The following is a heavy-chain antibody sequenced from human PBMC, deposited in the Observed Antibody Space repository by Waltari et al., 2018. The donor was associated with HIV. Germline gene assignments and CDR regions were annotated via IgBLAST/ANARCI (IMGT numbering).Heavy chain of an antibody. V-gene: IGHV4-39*01. CDR1: GGSISNSNYF. D-gene: IGHD1-26*01. J-gene: IGHJ2*01. CDR2: IYYSGTT. Sequence: HLQLQESGPGLVKPSENLSLTCTVSGGSISNSNYFWGCIRQTPGKGLEGIGIIYYSGTTYYTPALNSRVTISVDTSKNQFSLKLITVTTADTAVFYCARHALRVGAAYWNFDLWGRGTLVTVSS. CDR3: ARHALRVGAAYWNFDL.